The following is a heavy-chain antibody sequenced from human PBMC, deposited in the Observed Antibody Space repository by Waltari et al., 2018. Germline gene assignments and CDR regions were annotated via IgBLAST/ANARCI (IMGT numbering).Heavy chain of an antibody. CDR1: GFTFSSYS. D-gene: IGHD1-26*01. V-gene: IGHV3-21*01. Sequence: EVQLVESGGGLVKPGGSLRLSCAASGFTFSSYSMNWVRQAPGKGLEWVSSISSNSSYIYYADSVKGRFTISRDNAKNSLYLQMNSLRAEDTAVYYCARSEGLVGAADYWGQGTLVTVSS. J-gene: IGHJ4*02. CDR3: ARSEGLVGAADY. CDR2: ISSNSSYI.